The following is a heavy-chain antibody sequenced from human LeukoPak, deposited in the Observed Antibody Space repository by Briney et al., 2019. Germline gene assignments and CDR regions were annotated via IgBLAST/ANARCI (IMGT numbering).Heavy chain of an antibody. CDR3: AICGDFWSGSGMDV. Sequence: GGSLRLSCAASGFTVSSNYMSWVRQAPGKGLEWVSVIYSGGSTYYADSVKGRFTISRHNSKNTLYLQMNRLRAEDTAVYYCAICGDFWSGSGMDVWGQGTTVTVSS. CDR1: GFTVSSNY. J-gene: IGHJ6*02. V-gene: IGHV3-53*04. CDR2: IYSGGST. D-gene: IGHD3-3*01.